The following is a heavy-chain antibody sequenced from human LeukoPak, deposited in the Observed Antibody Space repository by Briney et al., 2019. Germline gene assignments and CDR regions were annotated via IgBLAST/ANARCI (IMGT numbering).Heavy chain of an antibody. Sequence: KSSETLSLTCTFSGGSISPYYWSWIRQPPGKGLEWLGYIYYSGNTEYKPSLKSRVAMSVDTSKNQFSLRLSSVTAADTAVYYCARSTGSTMFIDYWGQGTLVTVSS. J-gene: IGHJ4*02. CDR1: GGSISPYY. CDR3: ARSTGSTMFIDY. CDR2: IYYSGNT. D-gene: IGHD3-10*02. V-gene: IGHV4-59*01.